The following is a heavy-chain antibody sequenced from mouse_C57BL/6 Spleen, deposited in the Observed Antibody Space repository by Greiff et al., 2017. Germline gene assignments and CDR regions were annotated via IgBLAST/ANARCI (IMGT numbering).Heavy chain of an antibody. J-gene: IGHJ2*01. Sequence: VQLKESGPELVQPGASVKISCKASGYSFTDYNMNWVNQSNGKSLEWIGVINPNYGTTSYNKKFKGKAKLTVDQSSSTAYMKLNSLTSEDSAGYYCARCEYYFDYWGQGTTLTVSS. CDR2: INPNYGTT. D-gene: IGHD2-10*02. CDR3: ARCEYYFDY. V-gene: IGHV1-39*01. CDR1: GYSFTDYN.